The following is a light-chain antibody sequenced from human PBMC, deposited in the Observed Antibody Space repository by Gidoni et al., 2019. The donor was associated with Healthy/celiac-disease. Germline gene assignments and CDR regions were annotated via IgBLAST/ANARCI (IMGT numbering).Light chain of an antibody. J-gene: IGKJ4*01. CDR3: QPENSYPLI. CDR1: QGISNY. CDR2: AVA. V-gene: IGKV1-16*02. Sequence: DIQMTQSPSSLSASVGDRVTITCRASQGISNYLAWVQQKPGKAPKSLIYAVARLQSGVPSKVSGSGSGTEFTRPISCLQPEGCATYYRQPENSYPLIFGGGTKVEIK.